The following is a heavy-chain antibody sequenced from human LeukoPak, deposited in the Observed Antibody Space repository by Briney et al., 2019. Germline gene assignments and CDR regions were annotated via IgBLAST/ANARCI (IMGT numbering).Heavy chain of an antibody. CDR3: AKGSGYEHNYYYYYMDV. J-gene: IGHJ6*03. CDR2: ISWDGSTT. V-gene: IGHV3-43D*03. D-gene: IGHD5-12*01. Sequence: GGSLRLSCAASGFTFDDYAMHWVRQAPGKGLEWVSLISWDGSTTYYADSVKGRFTISRDNSKNSLYLQMNSLRVEDTALYYCAKGSGYEHNYYYYYMDVWGKGTTVTISS. CDR1: GFTFDDYA.